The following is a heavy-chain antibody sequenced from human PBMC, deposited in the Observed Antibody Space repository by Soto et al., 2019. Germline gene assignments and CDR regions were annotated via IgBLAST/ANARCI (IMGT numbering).Heavy chain of an antibody. V-gene: IGHV3-30-3*01. D-gene: IGHD6-13*01. Sequence: GGSLRLSCAASGFTFSSYAMHWVRQAPGKGLEWVAVISYDGSNKYYADSVKGRFTISRDNSKNTLYLRMNSLRVEDTALYYCARGDAPSGYSSSWYFDCWGQGTLVTVSS. CDR2: ISYDGSNK. CDR3: ARGDAPSGYSSSWYFDC. CDR1: GFTFSSYA. J-gene: IGHJ4*02.